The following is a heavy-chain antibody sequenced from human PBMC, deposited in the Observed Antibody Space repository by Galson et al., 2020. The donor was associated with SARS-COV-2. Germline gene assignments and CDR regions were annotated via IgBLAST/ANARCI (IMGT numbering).Heavy chain of an antibody. CDR2: IRSKAYGGTT. CDR3: TRVLEAMIVVGSWFDP. V-gene: IGHV3-49*03. Sequence: GGSLRLSCTASGFTFGDYAMSWFRQAPGKGLEWVGFIRSKAYGGTTEYAASVKGRFTISRDDSKSIAYLQMNSLKTEDTAVYYCTRVLEAMIVVGSWFDPWGQGTLVTVSS. CDR1: GFTFGDYA. J-gene: IGHJ5*02. D-gene: IGHD3-22*01.